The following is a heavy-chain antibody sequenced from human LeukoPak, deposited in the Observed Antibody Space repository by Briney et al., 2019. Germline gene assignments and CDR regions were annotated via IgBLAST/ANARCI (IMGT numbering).Heavy chain of an antibody. CDR3: ASQRPQKDYGGNSYFDY. J-gene: IGHJ4*02. CDR1: GGTFSSYA. V-gene: IGHV1-69*06. D-gene: IGHD4-23*01. Sequence: SVKVSCKASGGTFSSYAISWVRQAPGQGLEWMGGIIPIFGTANYAQKFQGRVTITADKSTSTAYMELSSLRSEDTAVYYCASQRPQKDYGGNSYFDYWGQGTLVTVSS. CDR2: IIPIFGTA.